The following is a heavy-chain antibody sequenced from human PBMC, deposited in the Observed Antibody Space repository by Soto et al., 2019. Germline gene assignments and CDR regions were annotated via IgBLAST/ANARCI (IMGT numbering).Heavy chain of an antibody. CDR1: GGSISSYY. J-gene: IGHJ4*02. D-gene: IGHD4-4*01. V-gene: IGHV4-59*08. Sequence: SETLSLTCTVSGGSISSYYWSWIRQPPGKGLEWIGYIYYSGSTNYNPSLKSRVTISADTSKNQFSLKLSSVTAADTAVYYCARGMTTVTTLDYWGQGTLVTVSS. CDR3: ARGMTTVTTLDY. CDR2: IYYSGST.